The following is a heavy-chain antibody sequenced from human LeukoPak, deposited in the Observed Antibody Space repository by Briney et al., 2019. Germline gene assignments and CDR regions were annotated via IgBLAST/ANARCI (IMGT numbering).Heavy chain of an antibody. CDR3: ANTMGYIEN. Sequence: PGGSLRLSCAASGFTLSSYTMNWVRQAPGKGLEWVAAIGGSGGGTYYADSVKGRFTTSRDNSKNTLYLQMNSLRAEDTAVYHCANTMGYIENWGQGTLVTVSS. J-gene: IGHJ4*02. D-gene: IGHD2-15*01. CDR2: IGGSGGGT. V-gene: IGHV3-23*01. CDR1: GFTLSSYT.